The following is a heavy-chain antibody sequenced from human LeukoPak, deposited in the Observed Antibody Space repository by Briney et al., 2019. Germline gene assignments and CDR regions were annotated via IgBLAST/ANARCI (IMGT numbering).Heavy chain of an antibody. Sequence: GGSLRLSCAASGFTFSSYAMHWVRQAPGKGLEWAAVISYDGSNKFYADSVKGRFTISRDNSKNTLFLQMNSLKAEDTAVYYCARDRSQRAYSYGPDGEWGQGTLVTVSS. J-gene: IGHJ4*02. CDR3: ARDRSQRAYSYGPDGE. CDR2: ISYDGSNK. V-gene: IGHV3-30*01. CDR1: GFTFSSYA. D-gene: IGHD5-18*01.